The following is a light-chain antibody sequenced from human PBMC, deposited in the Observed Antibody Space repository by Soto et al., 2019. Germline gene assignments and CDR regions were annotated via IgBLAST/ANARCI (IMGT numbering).Light chain of an antibody. CDR2: GAS. CDR1: QSVNNNY. CDR3: QQYGSSGT. V-gene: IGKV3-20*01. Sequence: IVLTQSPGTLSLSPWEGATLSCRASQSVNNNYLAWYQQKPGQAPRLLIYGASKRATGIPERFSGSWSGTYFTLTISRLEPEDFAVYYCQQYGSSGTFGQGTKVDI. J-gene: IGKJ1*01.